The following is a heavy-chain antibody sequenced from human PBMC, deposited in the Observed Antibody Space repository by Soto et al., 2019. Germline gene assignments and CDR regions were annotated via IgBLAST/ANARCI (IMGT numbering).Heavy chain of an antibody. CDR2: IIPIFRTP. CDR3: ARSRIQLWFNAFDI. V-gene: IGHV1-69*01. D-gene: IGHD5-18*01. J-gene: IGHJ3*02. Sequence: QVQLVQSGAEVKKPGSSVKVSCKASGGTFSSYAINWVRQAPGQGLEWMGGIIPIFRTPNNAQKFQGRVTITADESTTTVYMELSSLGSEDTAVYYCARSRIQLWFNAFDIWGQGTMVTVSS. CDR1: GGTFSSYA.